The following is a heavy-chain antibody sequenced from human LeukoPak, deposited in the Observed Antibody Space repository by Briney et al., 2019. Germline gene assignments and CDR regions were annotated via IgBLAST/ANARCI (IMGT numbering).Heavy chain of an antibody. V-gene: IGHV3-20*04. CDR1: GFTFDDYG. J-gene: IGHJ6*03. D-gene: IGHD3-10*01. CDR2: INWNGGST. CDR3: ANSRPFGVWGYYMDV. Sequence: PGGSLRLSCAASGFTFDDYGMSWVRQAPGKGLEWVSSINWNGGSTGYADSVKGRFTVSRDNAKNSLYLQMNSLRAEDTAMYYCANSRPFGVWGYYMDVWGKGTTVTVSS.